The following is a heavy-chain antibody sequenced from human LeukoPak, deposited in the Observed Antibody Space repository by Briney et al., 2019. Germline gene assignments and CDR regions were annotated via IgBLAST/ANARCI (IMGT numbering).Heavy chain of an antibody. V-gene: IGHV1-2*02. Sequence: ASVKVSCKASGYTFTSYGISWVRQAPGQGLEWMGWINPNSGGTNYAQKFQGRVTMTRDTSISTAYMELSRLRSDDTAVYYCARDDGQQQLVNWGQGTLVTVSS. D-gene: IGHD6-13*01. CDR3: ARDDGQQQLVN. J-gene: IGHJ4*02. CDR1: GYTFTSYG. CDR2: INPNSGGT.